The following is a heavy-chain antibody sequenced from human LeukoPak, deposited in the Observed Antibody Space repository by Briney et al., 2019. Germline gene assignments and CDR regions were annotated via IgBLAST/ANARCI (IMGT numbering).Heavy chain of an antibody. Sequence: ASVKVSCKASGYTFTGYYMHWVRQAPGQGLEWMGWINPNSGGTNYAQKFQGRVTMTRDTAISTAYMELSRLRSDDTAVYYCAREGTPESGFDYWGQGTLVTVSS. CDR2: INPNSGGT. J-gene: IGHJ4*02. D-gene: IGHD3-3*01. CDR1: GYTFTGYY. V-gene: IGHV1-2*02. CDR3: AREGTPESGFDY.